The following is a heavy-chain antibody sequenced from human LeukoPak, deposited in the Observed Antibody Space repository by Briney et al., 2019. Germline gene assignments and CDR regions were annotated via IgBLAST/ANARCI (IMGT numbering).Heavy chain of an antibody. Sequence: ASVKVSCKASGYTFTGYYMHWVRQAPGQGLEWMGWINPNSGGTNYAQKLQGRVTMTTDTSTSTAYMELRSLRSDDTAVYYCARAVYDFWSGYYYYYYYMDVWGKGNPGHRLL. CDR1: GYTFTGYY. V-gene: IGHV1-2*02. CDR3: ARAVYDFWSGYYYYYYYMDV. CDR2: INPNSGGT. D-gene: IGHD3-3*01. J-gene: IGHJ6*03.